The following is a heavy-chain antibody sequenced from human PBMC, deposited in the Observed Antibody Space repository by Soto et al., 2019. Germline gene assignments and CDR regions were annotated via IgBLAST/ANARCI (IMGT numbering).Heavy chain of an antibody. CDR2: IIPILGIA. Sequence: QVQLVQSGAEVKKPGSSVKVSCKASGGTFSSYTISWVRQAPGQGLEWMGRIIPILGIANYAQKFQGRVTITADKSTSTAYMELSSLGSEDTAVYYCARDGGDDILTGNHIAGYWGQGTLVTVSS. V-gene: IGHV1-69*08. J-gene: IGHJ4*02. CDR3: ARDGGDDILTGNHIAGY. CDR1: GGTFSSYT. D-gene: IGHD3-9*01.